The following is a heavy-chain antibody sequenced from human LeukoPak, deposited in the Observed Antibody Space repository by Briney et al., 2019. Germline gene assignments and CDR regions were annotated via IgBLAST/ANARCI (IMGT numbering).Heavy chain of an antibody. CDR3: AKDLPVVVTADDAFDI. J-gene: IGHJ3*02. CDR2: ISYDGSNK. D-gene: IGHD2-21*02. CDR1: GFTFSSYG. V-gene: IGHV3-30*18. Sequence: GGSLRLSCAASGFTFSSYGMHWVRQAPGKGLEWVAVISYDGSNKYYADSVKGRFTISRDNSKNTLYLQVNSLRAEDTAVYYCAKDLPVVVTADDAFDIWGQGTMVTVSS.